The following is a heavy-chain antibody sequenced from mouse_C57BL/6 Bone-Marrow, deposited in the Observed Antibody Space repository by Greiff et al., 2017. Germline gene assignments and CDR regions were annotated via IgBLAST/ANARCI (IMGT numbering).Heavy chain of an antibody. CDR2: ILPGRGST. CDR3: ARELRLGFAY. J-gene: IGHJ3*01. Sequence: VQLQQSGAELMKPGASVKLSCKATGYTFTGYWIEWVKQRPGHGLEWIGEILPGRGSTNYNEKFKGKATFTADTSSNTAYMKLSSLTTEDAAIYYCARELRLGFAYWGQGTLVTVSA. CDR1: GYTFTGYW. D-gene: IGHD2-4*01. V-gene: IGHV1-9*01.